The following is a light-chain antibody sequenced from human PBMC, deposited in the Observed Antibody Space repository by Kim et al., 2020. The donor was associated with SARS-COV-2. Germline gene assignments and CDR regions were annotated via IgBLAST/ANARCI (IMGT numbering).Light chain of an antibody. CDR1: SLRSYY. CDR2: GKN. V-gene: IGLV3-19*01. J-gene: IGLJ3*02. CDR3: NSRDSSGNHWV. Sequence: ALGQTVRSTCQGGSLRSYYASWYQQKPGQAPVLVIYGKNNRPSGIPDRFSGSSSGNTASLTITGAQAEDEADYYCNSRDSSGNHWVFGGGTQLTVL.